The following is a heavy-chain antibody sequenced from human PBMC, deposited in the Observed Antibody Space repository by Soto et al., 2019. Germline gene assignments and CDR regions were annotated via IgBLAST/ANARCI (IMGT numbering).Heavy chain of an antibody. CDR3: AGGSKVTTSLYFYYYGFDV. CDR1: GFTFNHYA. J-gene: IGHJ6*01. V-gene: IGHV3-23*01. CDR2: VSGRGGSK. Sequence: VQLLESGGGLVQPGWSLRLACTASGFTFNHYAMTWVRQAPGRGLEWVASVSGRGGSKKNADSVKGRFIIYGGYSNSTLYLQRESLGGEDTAVYYCAGGSKVTTSLYFYYYGFDVWGQGTTVTVSS. D-gene: IGHD2-21*02.